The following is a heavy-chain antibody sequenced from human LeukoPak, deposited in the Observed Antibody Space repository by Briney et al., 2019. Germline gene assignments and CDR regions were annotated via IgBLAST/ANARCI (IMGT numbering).Heavy chain of an antibody. CDR1: GFTFSSYW. J-gene: IGHJ4*02. CDR2: IKQDGSEK. V-gene: IGHV3-7*01. CDR3: ARGNIDFWSGYYTTPVGYY. Sequence: GGSLRLSCAASGFTFSSYWMSWVRLAPGKGLEWVANIKQDGSEKYYVDSVKGRFTISRDNAKNSLYLQMNSLRAEDTAVYYCARGNIDFWSGYYTTPVGYYWGQGTLVTVSS. D-gene: IGHD3-3*01.